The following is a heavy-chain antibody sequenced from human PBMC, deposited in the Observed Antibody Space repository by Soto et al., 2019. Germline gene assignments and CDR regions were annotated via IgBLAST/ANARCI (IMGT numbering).Heavy chain of an antibody. CDR3: ARDPQGDGRLDVDH. D-gene: IGHD1-26*01. CDR1: GGSLTDYN. V-gene: IGHV4-34*02. J-gene: IGHJ4*02. Sequence: QVQLQQWGAGLLKPSETLSLTCAVYGGSLTDYNWSWIRQPPGKGLEWIGEINHSGNTNYNPSLTSRATISVDTSKNQFSLKLNSVTAADTAMYYCARDPQGDGRLDVDHWGQGNLVTVSS. CDR2: INHSGNT.